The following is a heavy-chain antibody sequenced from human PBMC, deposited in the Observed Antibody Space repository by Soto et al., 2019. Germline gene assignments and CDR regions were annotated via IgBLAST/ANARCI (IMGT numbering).Heavy chain of an antibody. V-gene: IGHV3-15*07. Sequence: GGSLRLSCAVSGVTLTDVWMNWVRQAPGKGPEWVGRIKSNTAGGTTDFAAPVKGRFTISRDDSKNTAYLQMNSLKTEDTAVYYCTRFPDSWGRGTLVTVSS. D-gene: IGHD3-3*01. J-gene: IGHJ5*01. CDR3: TRFPDS. CDR2: IKSNTAGGTT. CDR1: GVTLTDVW.